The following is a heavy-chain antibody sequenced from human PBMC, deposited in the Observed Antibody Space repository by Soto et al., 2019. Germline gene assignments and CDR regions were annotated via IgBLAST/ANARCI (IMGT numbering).Heavy chain of an antibody. CDR3: AHRGREMATETPPGSAFDI. CDR1: GFSLSTSGVG. V-gene: IGHV2-5*01. Sequence: SGPTLVNPTHTLALTCTFSGFSLSTSGVGVGWIRQPPGKALEWLALIYWNDDKRHSPSVKSRLTITKDTSKNQVVLTMTNMDAVDTAIYYCAHRGREMATETPPGSAFDIWGQGTVVTVSS. CDR2: IYWNDDK. J-gene: IGHJ3*02. D-gene: IGHD4-4*01.